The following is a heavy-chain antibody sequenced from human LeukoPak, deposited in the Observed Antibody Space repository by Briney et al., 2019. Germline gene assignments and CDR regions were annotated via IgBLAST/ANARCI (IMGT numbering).Heavy chain of an antibody. D-gene: IGHD2-21*02. CDR1: GYTFTSYY. CDR3: ARSRLLWGIVVVTAIPGAFDI. J-gene: IGHJ3*02. V-gene: IGHV1-46*01. CDR2: INPSGGST. Sequence: ASVKVSCKASGYTFTSYYMHWVRQAPGQGLEWMEIINPSGGSTSYAQKFQGRVTMTRDTSTSTVYMELSSLRSEDTAVYYCARSRLLWGIVVVTAIPGAFDIWGQGTMATVSS.